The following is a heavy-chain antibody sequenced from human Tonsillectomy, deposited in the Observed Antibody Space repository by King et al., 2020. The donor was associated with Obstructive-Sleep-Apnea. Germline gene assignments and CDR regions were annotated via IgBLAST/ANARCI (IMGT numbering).Heavy chain of an antibody. CDR3: ARDGEGGSRDY. CDR2: ISRGSDNI. CDR1: GFSFSSYS. J-gene: IGHJ4*02. D-gene: IGHD7-27*01. Sequence: VQLVESGGGLVKPGGSLRLSCAASGFSFSSYSMNWVRQAPGKGLEWVSLISRGSDNIYHADSVKGRFTTSRDNAKKSVYLQMNSLRVEDTAVYYCARDGEGGSRDYWGQGTLVTVSS. V-gene: IGHV3-21*02.